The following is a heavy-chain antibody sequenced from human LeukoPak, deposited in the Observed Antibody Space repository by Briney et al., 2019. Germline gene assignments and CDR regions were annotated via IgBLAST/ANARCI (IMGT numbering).Heavy chain of an antibody. J-gene: IGHJ3*02. V-gene: IGHV4-39*07. CDR1: GGSISSSSYY. CDR3: ARDVGTYSSSNPPGAFDI. D-gene: IGHD6-13*01. Sequence: PSETLSLTCTVSGGSISSSSYYWGWIRQPPGKGLEWIGSIYYSGSTYYNPSLKSRVTISVDTSKNQFSLKLSSVTAADTAVYYCARDVGTYSSSNPPGAFDIWGQGTMVTVSS. CDR2: IYYSGST.